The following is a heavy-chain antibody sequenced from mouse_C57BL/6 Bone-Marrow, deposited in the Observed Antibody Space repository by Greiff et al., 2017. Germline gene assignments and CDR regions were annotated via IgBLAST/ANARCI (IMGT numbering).Heavy chain of an antibody. J-gene: IGHJ3*01. CDR1: GYTFTSYW. Sequence: QVQLQQPGAELVQPGASVKLSCKASGYTFTSYWMPWVKQRPGQGLEWIGMIHPNSGSTNYNEKFNSKATLTVNKASSTAYMQHSSLTSEDSAVYYCARVGFAYWGQETLVTVSA. CDR2: IHPNSGST. V-gene: IGHV1-64*01. CDR3: ARVGFAY.